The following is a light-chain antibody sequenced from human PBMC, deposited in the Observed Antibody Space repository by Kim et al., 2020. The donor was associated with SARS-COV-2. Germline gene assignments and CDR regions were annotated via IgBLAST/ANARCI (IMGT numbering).Light chain of an antibody. J-gene: IGLJ2*01. Sequence: QSVLIQPPSASGTPGQKVSITCSGSSSNIGGDTVTWYQQVPGTAPKLLIYYDNQRPSGVPDRFSGSKSGSSATLAISRLQSEDEADYYCAAWDDNVKGPVFGGGTKLTVL. CDR2: YDN. CDR1: SSNIGGDT. V-gene: IGLV1-44*01. CDR3: AAWDDNVKGPV.